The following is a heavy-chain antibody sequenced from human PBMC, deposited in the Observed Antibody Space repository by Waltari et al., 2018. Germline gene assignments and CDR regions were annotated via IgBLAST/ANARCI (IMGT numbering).Heavy chain of an antibody. CDR2: INPNSGGT. CDR1: GYTFTGYY. CDR3: ARSYCSGGSCVYYYYYYGMDV. D-gene: IGHD2-15*01. J-gene: IGHJ6*02. V-gene: IGHV1-2*02. Sequence: QVQLVQSGAEVKKPGASVKVSCKASGYTFTGYYMHWVRQDTGQGLEWMGWINPNSGGTNYAQKFQGRVTMTSDTSISTAYMELSRLRSDDTAVYYCARSYCSGGSCVYYYYYYGMDVWGQGTTVTVSS.